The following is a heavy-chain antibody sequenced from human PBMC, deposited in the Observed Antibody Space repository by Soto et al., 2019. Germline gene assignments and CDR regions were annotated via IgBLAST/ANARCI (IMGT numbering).Heavy chain of an antibody. CDR3: ARGSPIRVAAAGNWCPP. D-gene: IGHD6-13*01. J-gene: IGHJ5*02. CDR2: INHSGST. Sequence: SETLSLTCAVYGGSFSGYYWSWIRQPPGKGLEWIGEINHSGSTNYNPSLKSRVTISVDTSKNQFSLKLSSVTAADTAVYYCARGSPIRVAAAGNWCPPWGQGTLVTVS. CDR1: GGSFSGYY. V-gene: IGHV4-34*01.